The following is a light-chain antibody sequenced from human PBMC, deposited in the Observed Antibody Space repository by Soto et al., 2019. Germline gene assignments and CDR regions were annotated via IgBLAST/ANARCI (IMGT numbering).Light chain of an antibody. V-gene: IGKV3-15*01. CDR3: QEYNTWPWT. CDR2: GAS. Sequence: ETVMTQSPATLSVSPGERATLSCRASQSVNSKLAWYQQKLGQAPRVLIYGASTRATGIPDRFSGSGSGTEFILTISSLQSEDFAVYYCQEYNTWPWTFGQGTKVEIK. CDR1: QSVNSK. J-gene: IGKJ1*01.